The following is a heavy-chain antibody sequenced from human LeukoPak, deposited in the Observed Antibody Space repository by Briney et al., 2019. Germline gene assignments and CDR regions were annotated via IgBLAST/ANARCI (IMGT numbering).Heavy chain of an antibody. CDR3: AKAGKLWSKTFDY. J-gene: IGHJ4*02. CDR1: GFTFSSYA. D-gene: IGHD5-18*01. Sequence: PGGSLRLSCAASGFTFSSYAMSWVRQAPGKGLGWVSAISGSGVSTYYADSVKGLFTISRDNSKNTLYLQMNSLRAEDTAVYYCAKAGKLWSKTFDYWGQGTLVTVSS. CDR2: ISGSGVST. V-gene: IGHV3-23*01.